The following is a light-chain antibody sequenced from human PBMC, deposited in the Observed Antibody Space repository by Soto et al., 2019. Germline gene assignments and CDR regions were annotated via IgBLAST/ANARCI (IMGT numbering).Light chain of an antibody. CDR3: QQSYTTWT. Sequence: DIQMTQSPSSLSASVGDRVTITCRASQSINNYLNWYQQKPGKAPKLLIYAASSLQSGVPSRFSGSGSGTDFTLTISSLQPEDFATYFCQQSYTTWTFGQGTKVDIX. J-gene: IGKJ1*01. CDR1: QSINNY. V-gene: IGKV1-39*01. CDR2: AAS.